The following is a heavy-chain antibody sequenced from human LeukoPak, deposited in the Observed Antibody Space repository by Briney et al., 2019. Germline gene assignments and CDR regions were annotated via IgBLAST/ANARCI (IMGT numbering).Heavy chain of an antibody. Sequence: SETLSLTCTVSGGSISSYYWSWIRQPAGKGLEWIGRIYTSGSTNYNPSLKRRVTMSVDTSKNQFSLKLSSVTAADTAVYYCAGDLEGGRYYYYGMDVWGQGTTVTVSS. J-gene: IGHJ6*02. CDR3: AGDLEGGRYYYYGMDV. V-gene: IGHV4-4*07. CDR2: IYTSGST. CDR1: GGSISSYY. D-gene: IGHD1-1*01.